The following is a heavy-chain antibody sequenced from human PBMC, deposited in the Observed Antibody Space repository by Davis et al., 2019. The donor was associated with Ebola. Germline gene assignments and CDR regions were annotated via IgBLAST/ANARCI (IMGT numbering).Heavy chain of an antibody. V-gene: IGHV1-46*01. CDR2: INPSGGST. D-gene: IGHD3-10*01. J-gene: IGHJ5*02. CDR1: GYTFTSYY. CDR3: ARDMGMVQEANWFDP. Sequence: AASVKVSCKASGYTFTSYYMHWVRQAPGQGLEWMGIINPSGGSTSYAQKFQGRVTITADESTSTAYMELSSLRSEDTAVYYCARDMGMVQEANWFDPWGQGTLVTVSS.